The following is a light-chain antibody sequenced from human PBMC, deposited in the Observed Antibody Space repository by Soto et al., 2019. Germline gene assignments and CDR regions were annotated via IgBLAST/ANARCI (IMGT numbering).Light chain of an antibody. J-gene: IGKJ1*01. Sequence: EIVLTRSPGTLSLSPGERATLSCWASQSVSGNFLAWYQVKPGQAPRLVVYGASTRASGFPDRFSGSGSGTDFTLTISRLEPEDFAMYYCQVYNSSPWTFGQGTKV. CDR2: GAS. CDR1: QSVSGNF. CDR3: QVYNSSPWT. V-gene: IGKV3-20*01.